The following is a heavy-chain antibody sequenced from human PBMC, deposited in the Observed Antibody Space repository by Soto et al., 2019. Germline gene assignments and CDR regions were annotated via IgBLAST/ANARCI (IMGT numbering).Heavy chain of an antibody. D-gene: IGHD1-1*01. Sequence: QVQLVQSGAEVKKPGASVKVSCKASGYSFITYDINWVRQAPGQGLEWMGWMNPYNGNAGYAQKCQGRVTMTRNTSISTAYMELSSLRSNDTAVYFWARRKERSGPHYFDSWGQGTLVTVSS. CDR3: ARRKERSGPHYFDS. V-gene: IGHV1-8*01. J-gene: IGHJ4*02. CDR2: MNPYNGNA. CDR1: GYSFITYD.